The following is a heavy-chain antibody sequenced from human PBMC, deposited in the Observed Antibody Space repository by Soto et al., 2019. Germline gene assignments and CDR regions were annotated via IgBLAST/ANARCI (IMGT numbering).Heavy chain of an antibody. CDR1: GSKFATYW. J-gene: IGHJ5*02. D-gene: IGHD3-10*01. Sequence: WDSMKISCKGYGSKFATYWLGWVRQMPGNGLEWMGIIYPGDSDTVYSPSFQGKVTISADKSISTAYLQWTSLKSSDTAMYVCERLGFGEALADPCGKGTWVTVS. CDR3: ERLGFGEALADP. V-gene: IGHV5-51*01. CDR2: IYPGDSDT.